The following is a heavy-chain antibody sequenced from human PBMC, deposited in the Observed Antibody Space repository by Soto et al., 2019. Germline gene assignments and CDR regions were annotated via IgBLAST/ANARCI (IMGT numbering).Heavy chain of an antibody. CDR3: ARDIGTAARSLDHRYYYYYGMDV. J-gene: IGHJ6*02. CDR2: IIPIFGTA. V-gene: IGHV1-69*13. Sequence: ASVKVSCKASGGTFSSYAISWVRQAPGQGLEWMGGIIPIFGTANYAQKFQGRVTITADESTSTAYMELSSLRSEDTAVYYCARDIGTAARSLDHRYYYYYGMDVWGQGATVTVSS. CDR1: GGTFSSYA. D-gene: IGHD6-6*01.